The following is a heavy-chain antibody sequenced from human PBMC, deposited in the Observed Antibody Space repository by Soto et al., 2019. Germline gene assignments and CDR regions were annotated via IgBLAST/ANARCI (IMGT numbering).Heavy chain of an antibody. CDR2: IIPIFGTA. D-gene: IGHD3-9*01. V-gene: IGHV1-69*13. CDR1: GGTFSSYA. J-gene: IGHJ6*02. Sequence: ASVKVSCKASGGTFSSYAISWVRQAPGQGLEWMGGIIPIFGTANYAQKFQGRVTITADESTSTAYMELSSLRSEDTAVYYCARSLTYYDILTGPYYYYYYGMDVWGQGTTVTVSS. CDR3: ARSLTYYDILTGPYYYYYYGMDV.